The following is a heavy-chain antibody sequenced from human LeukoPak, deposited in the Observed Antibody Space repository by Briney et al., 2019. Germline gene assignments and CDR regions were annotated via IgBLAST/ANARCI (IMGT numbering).Heavy chain of an antibody. V-gene: IGHV3-15*01. CDR3: TTEGGWSYYFDY. CDR2: IKSKTDAGTT. Sequence: PGGSLRLSCAASGFTFSNAWMSWVRQAPGKGLEWVGRIKSKTDAGTTDYAAPVKGRFTISRDDSKNTLYLQMNSLKTEDTAVYYCTTEGGWSYYFDYWGQGTLVTVSS. CDR1: GFTFSNAW. D-gene: IGHD2-15*01. J-gene: IGHJ4*02.